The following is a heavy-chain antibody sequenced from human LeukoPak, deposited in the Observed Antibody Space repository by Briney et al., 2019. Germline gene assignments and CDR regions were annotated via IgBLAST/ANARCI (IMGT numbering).Heavy chain of an antibody. CDR1: GGSISSSSYY. Sequence: SETLSLTCTVSGGSISSSSYYWGWIRQPPGKGLEWIGSIYYSGSTYYNPSLKSRVTISVDTSKNQFSLKLSSVTAADTAVYYCARDLGDSGYWGQGTLVTVSP. CDR3: ARDLGDSGY. V-gene: IGHV4-39*07. J-gene: IGHJ4*02. CDR2: IYYSGST. D-gene: IGHD3-10*01.